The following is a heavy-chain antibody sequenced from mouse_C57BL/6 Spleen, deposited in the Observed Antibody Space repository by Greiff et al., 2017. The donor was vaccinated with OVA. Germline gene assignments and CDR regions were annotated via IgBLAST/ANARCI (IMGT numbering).Heavy chain of an antibody. J-gene: IGHJ2*01. Sequence: QVQLQQPGAELVKPGASVKLSCKASGYTFTSYWMQWVKQRPGQGLEWIGEIDPSDSYTNSNQKFKGKATLTVDTSSSTAYMQLSSLTSEDSAVYYCARRVFITTVVAHFDYWGQGTTLTVSS. CDR3: ARRVFITTVVAHFDY. CDR2: IDPSDSYT. V-gene: IGHV1-50*01. D-gene: IGHD1-1*01. CDR1: GYTFTSYW.